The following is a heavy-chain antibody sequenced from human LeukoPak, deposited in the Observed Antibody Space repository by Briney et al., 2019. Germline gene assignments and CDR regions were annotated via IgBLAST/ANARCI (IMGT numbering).Heavy chain of an antibody. Sequence: GGSLRLSCAASGFTFSSYGMHWVRQAPGKGLEWVAVISYDGSNKYYADSVKGRFTISRDNARNSLYLQMNSLRDEDTAVYYCARVGYCSRTSCYWYFDLWGRGTLVTVSS. CDR2: ISYDGSNK. D-gene: IGHD2-2*01. J-gene: IGHJ2*01. V-gene: IGHV3-30*03. CDR1: GFTFSSYG. CDR3: ARVGYCSRTSCYWYFDL.